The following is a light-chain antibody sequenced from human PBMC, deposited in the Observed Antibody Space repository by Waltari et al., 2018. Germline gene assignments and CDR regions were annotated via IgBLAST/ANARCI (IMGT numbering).Light chain of an antibody. CDR1: TGTVTNNHY. CDR3: LLSFGITQI. Sequence: QAVVTQEPSVTVSPGGTLTLTCGSSTGTVTNNHYPYWFQQKPGQAPRTPIYDTTNKYSWTPARFSGSLLGGQAALTLSGVQPEDEAEYYCLLSFGITQIFGGGTKLTVL. V-gene: IGLV7-46*01. CDR2: DTT. J-gene: IGLJ2*01.